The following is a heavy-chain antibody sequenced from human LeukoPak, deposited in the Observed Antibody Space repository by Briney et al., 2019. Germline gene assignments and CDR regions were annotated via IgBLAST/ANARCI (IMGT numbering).Heavy chain of an antibody. CDR1: GFTFSNYW. CDR3: AELGITMIGGV. D-gene: IGHD3-10*02. J-gene: IGHJ6*04. V-gene: IGHV3-7*01. CDR2: IKQDGSEK. Sequence: GGSLRLSCAASGFTFSNYWMSWVRQAPGKGLEWVANIKQDGSEKYYVGSVKGRFTISRDNAKNSLYLQMNSLRAEGTAVYYCAELGITMIGGVWGKGTTVTISS.